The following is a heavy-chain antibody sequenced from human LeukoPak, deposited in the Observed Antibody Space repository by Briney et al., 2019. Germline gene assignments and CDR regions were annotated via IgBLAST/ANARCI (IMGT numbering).Heavy chain of an antibody. V-gene: IGHV4-61*02. J-gene: IGHJ6*03. D-gene: IGHD6-19*01. CDR2: IYTSGST. CDR3: AREGSGWQVYYYYYMDV. CDR1: GGSISSGSYY. Sequence: PSETLSLTCTVSGGSISSGSYYWSWIRQPAGKGLEWIGRIYTSGSTNYNPSLKSRVTISVDTSKNQFSLKLSSVTAADTAVYYCAREGSGWQVYYYYYMDVWGKGTTVTISS.